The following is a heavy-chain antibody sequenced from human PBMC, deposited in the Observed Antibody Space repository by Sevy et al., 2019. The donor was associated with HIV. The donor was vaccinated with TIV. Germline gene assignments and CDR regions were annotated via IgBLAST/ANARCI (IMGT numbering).Heavy chain of an antibody. J-gene: IGHJ6*02. Sequence: GGSLRLSCAASGFIFSNYAMHWVRQAPGKGLEWVAVISFDGTNKYYADSVEGRFTISRDNSKNTLYLQMNGLRAEDTAVYYCARPAWEYCTGGSGYFLLDGMDVWGQGTTVTVSS. V-gene: IGHV3-30-3*01. CDR2: ISFDGTNK. D-gene: IGHD2-15*01. CDR3: ARPAWEYCTGGSGYFLLDGMDV. CDR1: GFIFSNYA.